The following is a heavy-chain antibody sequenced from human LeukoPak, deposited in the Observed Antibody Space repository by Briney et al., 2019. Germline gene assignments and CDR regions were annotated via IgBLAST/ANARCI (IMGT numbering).Heavy chain of an antibody. J-gene: IGHJ5*02. CDR1: GGSISSGGYY. CDR2: IYYSGST. V-gene: IGHV4-31*03. Sequence: SQTLSLTCTVPGGSISSGGYYWSWIRQHPGKGLEWIGYIYYSGSTYYNPSLKSRVTISVDTSKNQFSLKLSSVTAADTAVYYCARSSRYGSGSHWFDPWGQGTLVTVSS. CDR3: ARSSRYGSGSHWFDP. D-gene: IGHD3-10*01.